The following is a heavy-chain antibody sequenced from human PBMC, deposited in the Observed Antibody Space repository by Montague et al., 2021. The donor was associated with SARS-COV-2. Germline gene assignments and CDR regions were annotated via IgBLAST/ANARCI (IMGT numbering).Heavy chain of an antibody. CDR3: ARRYSSSWTGDQYYFDY. V-gene: IGHV4-39*07. Sequence: SETLSLTCTVSGGSISSSSYYWGWIRQPPGKGLEWIGSIYYSGSTYYNPSLKSRVTISVGTSKNQFSLKLSSVTAADTAVYYCARRYSSSWTGDQYYFDYWGQGTLVTVSS. CDR2: IYYSGST. J-gene: IGHJ4*02. D-gene: IGHD6-13*01. CDR1: GGSISSSSYY.